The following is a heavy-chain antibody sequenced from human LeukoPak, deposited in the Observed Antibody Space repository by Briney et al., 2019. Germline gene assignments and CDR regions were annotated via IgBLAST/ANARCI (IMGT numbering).Heavy chain of an antibody. CDR2: VDPEDGET. D-gene: IGHD3-22*01. CDR3: ATSSVYDSSGYPISD. V-gene: IGHV1-69-2*01. CDR1: GYTFTDYY. Sequence: GASVKVSCKASGYTFTDYYMHWVQQAPGKGLEWMGRVDPEDGETICAEKFQGRVTTTADTSTDTAYMELSSLRSEDTAVYYCATSSVYDSSGYPISDWGQGTLVTVSS. J-gene: IGHJ4*02.